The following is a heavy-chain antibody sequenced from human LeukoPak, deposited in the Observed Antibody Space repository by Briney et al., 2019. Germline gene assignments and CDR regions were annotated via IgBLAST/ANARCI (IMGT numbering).Heavy chain of an antibody. J-gene: IGHJ5*02. Sequence: GGSLRLSCAASGFTFSSYAMFWVRQAPGKGLEWVSAISGSGGSTYYADSVKGRFTISRDNSKNTLYLQMNSLRAEDTAVYYCAKDVGYYDSSGYYGIRHGWFDPWGQGTLVTVSS. CDR2: ISGSGGST. CDR1: GFTFSSYA. V-gene: IGHV3-23*01. D-gene: IGHD3-22*01. CDR3: AKDVGYYDSSGYYGIRHGWFDP.